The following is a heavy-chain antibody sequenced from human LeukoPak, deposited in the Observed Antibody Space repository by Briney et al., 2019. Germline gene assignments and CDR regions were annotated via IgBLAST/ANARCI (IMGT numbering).Heavy chain of an antibody. J-gene: IGHJ2*01. CDR2: IGTAGEI. V-gene: IGHV3-13*01. D-gene: IGHD6-13*01. CDR3: ARAAYSSTWYSRYFDL. Sequence: GGSLRLSCAASGFTFSSYDIHWVRQATGKGLEWVSGIGTAGEIYYPGSVTGRFTISRENAKNSLYLQMNSLRAGDTAVYYCARAAYSSTWYSRYFDLWGRGTLVTVSS. CDR1: GFTFSSYD.